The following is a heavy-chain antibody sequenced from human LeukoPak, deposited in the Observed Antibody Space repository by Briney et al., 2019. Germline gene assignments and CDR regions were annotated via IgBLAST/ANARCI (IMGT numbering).Heavy chain of an antibody. J-gene: IGHJ4*02. CDR3: ARGIDY. CDR1: GFTFSSYE. Sequence: GGSLRLSCAASGFTFSSYEMNWVRQAPGKELEWVSVIYTGGGRYYADSVRGRFTISRDTSKNMVFLQMNSLRVEDTAVYYCARGIDYWGRGTLVTVSS. V-gene: IGHV3-53*01. CDR2: IYTGGGR.